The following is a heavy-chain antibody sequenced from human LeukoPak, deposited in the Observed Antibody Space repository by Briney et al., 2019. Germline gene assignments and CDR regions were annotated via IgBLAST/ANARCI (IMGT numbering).Heavy chain of an antibody. V-gene: IGHV1-18*01. CDR2: ISAYNGNT. J-gene: IGHJ4*02. Sequence: ASVKVSCKASGYTFTSYGITWVRQAPGQGLEWMGWISAYNGNTNYAQKLQGRVTMTTDTSTSTAYMELRSLRSDDTAVYYCARDYIYSNLWLRWGYFDYWGQGTLVTVSS. D-gene: IGHD5-12*01. CDR1: GYTFTSYG. CDR3: ARDYIYSNLWLRWGYFDY.